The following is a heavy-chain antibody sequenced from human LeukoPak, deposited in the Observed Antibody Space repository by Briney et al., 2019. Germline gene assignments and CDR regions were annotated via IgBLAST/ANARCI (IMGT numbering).Heavy chain of an antibody. CDR1: GGSISSSSYY. Sequence: SETLSLTCTVSGGSISSSSYYWGWIRQPPGKGLEWIGSIYYSGSTYYNPSLKSRVTISVDTSKNQFSLKLSSVTAADTAVYYCARDSTFLYGMDVWAKGPRSPSP. D-gene: IGHD3-16*01. V-gene: IGHV4-39*07. J-gene: IGHJ6*02. CDR3: ARDSTFLYGMDV. CDR2: IYYSGST.